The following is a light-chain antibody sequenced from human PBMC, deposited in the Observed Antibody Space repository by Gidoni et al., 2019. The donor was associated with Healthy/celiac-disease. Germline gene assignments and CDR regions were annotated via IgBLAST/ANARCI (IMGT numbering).Light chain of an antibody. CDR1: SLRSYY. J-gene: IGLJ3*02. CDR3: NSRDSSGKHHWV. V-gene: IGLV3-19*01. CDR2: GKN. Sequence: SSELTQDPAVSVALGQTVRITCQGDSLRSYYASWYQQKTGQAPVLAIYGKNNRPSGIPDRFSGSSSGNTASLTITGAQAEDEADYYCNSRDSSGKHHWVFGGGTKLTVL.